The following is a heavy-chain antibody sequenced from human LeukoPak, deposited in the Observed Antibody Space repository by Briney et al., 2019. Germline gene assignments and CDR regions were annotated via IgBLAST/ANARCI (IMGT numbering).Heavy chain of an antibody. D-gene: IGHD3-22*01. V-gene: IGHV4-34*01. CDR3: ARALTYYYDSSGYSEDYYFDY. J-gene: IGHJ4*02. Sequence: SETLSLTCAVYGGSFSGYYWSWIRQPPGKGLEWIGEINHSGSTNYNPSLKSRVTISVDTSKNQFSLKLSSVTAADTAVYYCARALTYYYDSSGYSEDYYFDYWGQGTLVTVSS. CDR1: GGSFSGYY. CDR2: INHSGST.